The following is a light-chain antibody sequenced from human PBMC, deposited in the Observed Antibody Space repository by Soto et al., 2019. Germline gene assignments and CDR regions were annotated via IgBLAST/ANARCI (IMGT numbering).Light chain of an antibody. V-gene: IGKV3-20*01. CDR3: QQYGSSPVT. CDR2: GAS. CDR1: QSLRNSF. J-gene: IGKJ4*01. Sequence: IVLTQSPGTLSLSPGERATLSCRASQSLRNSFIAWYQQKPGQAPRLLIYGASSRAAGIPDRFSGSGSGTDFTLTISRLEPEDLAVYYCQQYGSSPVTFGGGTKVDIK.